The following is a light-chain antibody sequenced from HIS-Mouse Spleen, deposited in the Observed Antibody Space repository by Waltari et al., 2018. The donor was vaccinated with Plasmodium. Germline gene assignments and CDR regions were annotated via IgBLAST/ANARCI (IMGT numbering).Light chain of an antibody. V-gene: IGLV3-10*01. Sequence: SYDLTQPPSVSVSPGQTARITCSGDALPKKYAYWYQQKSGQAPVLVIYEDSKRPSGIPERFSVASSGTMATLTISGAQVEDEADYYWYSTDSSGNHRVFGGGTKLTVL. J-gene: IGLJ3*02. CDR1: ALPKKY. CDR3: YSTDSSGNHRV. CDR2: EDS.